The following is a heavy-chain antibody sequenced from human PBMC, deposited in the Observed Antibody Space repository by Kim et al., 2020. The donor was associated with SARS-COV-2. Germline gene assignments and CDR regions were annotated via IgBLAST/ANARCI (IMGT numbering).Heavy chain of an antibody. J-gene: IGHJ6*02. Sequence: GGSLRLSCAASGFTFSNAWMSWVRHAPGKGLEWVGRIKSKTDGGTTDYAAPVKGRFTISRDDSKNTLYLQMNSLKTEDTAVYYCTTGPEGPYYGPRGMDVWGQGTTVTVSS. D-gene: IGHD3-10*01. CDR1: GFTFSNAW. CDR3: TTGPEGPYYGPRGMDV. V-gene: IGHV3-15*01. CDR2: IKSKTDGGTT.